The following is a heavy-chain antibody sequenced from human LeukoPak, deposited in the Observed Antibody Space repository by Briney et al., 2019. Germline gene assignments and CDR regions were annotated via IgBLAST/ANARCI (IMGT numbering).Heavy chain of an antibody. Sequence: SVKVSCKASGGTFSSYAISWVRQAPGQGLEWMGGIIPVFGTANYAQKFQGRVTITADESTSTAYMELSSLRSEDTAVYYCARDRVVGLGIDNAFDVWGHGTMVTVSS. J-gene: IGHJ3*01. D-gene: IGHD2-15*01. V-gene: IGHV1-69*13. CDR2: IIPVFGTA. CDR3: ARDRVVGLGIDNAFDV. CDR1: GGTFSSYA.